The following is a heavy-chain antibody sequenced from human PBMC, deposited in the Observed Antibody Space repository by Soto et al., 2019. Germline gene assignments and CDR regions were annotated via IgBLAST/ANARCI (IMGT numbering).Heavy chain of an antibody. V-gene: IGHV4-59*01. Sequence: PSETLSLTCTVSGGSISSYYWSWIRQPPGKGLEWIGYIYYSGSTNYNPSLKSRVTISVDTSKNQFSLKLSSVTAADTAVYYCARGACDYASEYFQHWGQGTLVTVSS. CDR2: IYYSGST. CDR1: GGSISSYY. D-gene: IGHD4-17*01. J-gene: IGHJ1*01. CDR3: ARGACDYASEYFQH.